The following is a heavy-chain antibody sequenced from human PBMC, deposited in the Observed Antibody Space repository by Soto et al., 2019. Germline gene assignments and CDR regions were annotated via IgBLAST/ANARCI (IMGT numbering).Heavy chain of an antibody. Sequence: QTGGSLRLSCVASGFNFSSYAINWVRQTPGKGLEWVSAISGSGAFTYYAESVNGRFTISRDKSKNTLHLQMNSLRAEDTATYYCAKDLVPAAPPLLYGMDVWGQGTTVTVSS. J-gene: IGHJ6*02. CDR1: GFNFSSYA. V-gene: IGHV3-23*01. CDR3: AKDLVPAAPPLLYGMDV. D-gene: IGHD2-2*01. CDR2: ISGSGAFT.